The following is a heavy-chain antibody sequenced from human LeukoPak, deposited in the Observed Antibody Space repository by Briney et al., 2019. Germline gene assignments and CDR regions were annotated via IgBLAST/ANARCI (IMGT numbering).Heavy chain of an antibody. Sequence: GESLKISCKGSGYSFTSYWISWVRQMPGKGLEWMGRIDPSDSYTNYSPSFQGHVTISADKSTSTAYLQWSSLKASDTAMYYCARRRSGYDYAFDIWGQGTMVTVSS. CDR3: ARRRSGYDYAFDI. D-gene: IGHD5-12*01. CDR1: GYSFTSYW. V-gene: IGHV5-10-1*01. J-gene: IGHJ3*02. CDR2: IDPSDSYT.